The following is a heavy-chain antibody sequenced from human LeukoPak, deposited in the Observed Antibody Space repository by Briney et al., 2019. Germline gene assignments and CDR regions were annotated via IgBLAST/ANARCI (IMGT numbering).Heavy chain of an antibody. D-gene: IGHD3-22*01. J-gene: IGHJ4*02. CDR2: IYYSGST. V-gene: IGHV4-30-4*01. Sequence: SQTLSLTCTVSGXSISSGDYYWSWIRQPPGKGLEWIGYIYYSGSTYYNPSLKSRVTISVDTSKNQFSLNLSSVTAADTAVYFCARRAYYYDSSGYYDCWGQGTLVTVSS. CDR3: ARRAYYYDSSGYYDC. CDR1: GXSISSGDYY.